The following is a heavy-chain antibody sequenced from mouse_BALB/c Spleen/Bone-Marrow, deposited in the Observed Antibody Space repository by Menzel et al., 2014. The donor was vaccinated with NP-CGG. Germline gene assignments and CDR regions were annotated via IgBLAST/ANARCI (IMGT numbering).Heavy chain of an antibody. CDR3: ARGNGYHFDY. J-gene: IGHJ2*01. Sequence: DVQLQESGPSLVKPSQTLSLTCSVTGDSITSSYWNWIRKSPGNKLEYMGYISYSGNAYYNPSLKSRISLTRDTSKNQYYLQLNSVTTEDTATYFCARGNGYHFDYWGQGTTLTVSS. CDR2: ISYSGNA. CDR1: GDSITSSY. V-gene: IGHV3-8*02. D-gene: IGHD1-2*01.